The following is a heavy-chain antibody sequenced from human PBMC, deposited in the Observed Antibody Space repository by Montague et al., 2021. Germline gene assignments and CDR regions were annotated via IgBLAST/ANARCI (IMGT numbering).Heavy chain of an antibody. V-gene: IGHV4-59*13. Sequence: SETLSLTCTVSGGSISSFYWSWIRQPPEKGLELIAYIYYSGSAGGTTNYNPSLKSRVTISVDSSENQLSPQLTSVTTADTAVYYCARERGNSYVSFDSWGQGTLISVSS. D-gene: IGHD5-18*01. CDR2: IYYSGSAGGTT. J-gene: IGHJ4*02. CDR1: GGSISSFY. CDR3: ARERGNSYVSFDS.